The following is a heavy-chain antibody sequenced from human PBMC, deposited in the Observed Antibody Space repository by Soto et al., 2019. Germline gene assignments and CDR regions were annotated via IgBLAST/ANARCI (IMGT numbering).Heavy chain of an antibody. CDR1: GLTFSTYA. CDR2: IGGSGTGGRP. Sequence: EVHLLESGGDLAQPGGSLRRSGTASGLTFSTYARSWVRQAPGKGLGWVCTIGGSGTGGRPYYADSVKCRFTISRDKSENTVFLQMSSLRADDTAVYDWGQSPGGIDGYNPDYYGMDVWGEGTTVTVSS. D-gene: IGHD6-13*01. V-gene: IGHV3-23*01. CDR3: GQSPGGIDGYNPDYYGMDV. J-gene: IGHJ6*04.